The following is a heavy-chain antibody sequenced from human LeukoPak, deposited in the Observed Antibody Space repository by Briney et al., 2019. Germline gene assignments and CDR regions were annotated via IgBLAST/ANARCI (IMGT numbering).Heavy chain of an antibody. CDR3: ARDDVYGSGNFDY. Sequence: GGSLRLSCAASGFTVSSNYTSWVRQAPGKWLEWVSVTYSGGSTYYADSVKGRFTISRDNSKNTLYLQMNSLRAEDTAVYYCARDDVYGSGNFDYWGQGTLVTVSS. D-gene: IGHD3-10*01. CDR2: TYSGGST. V-gene: IGHV3-66*02. CDR1: GFTVSSNY. J-gene: IGHJ4*02.